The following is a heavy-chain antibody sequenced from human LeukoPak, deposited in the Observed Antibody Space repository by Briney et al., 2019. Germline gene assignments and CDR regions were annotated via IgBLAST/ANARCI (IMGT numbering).Heavy chain of an antibody. J-gene: IGHJ4*02. D-gene: IGHD6-19*01. CDR2: IYYSGST. CDR3: AVAVAGTGALDY. V-gene: IGHV4-59*01. CDR1: GGSISSYY. Sequence: SETLSLTCTVSGGSISSYYWSWIRQPPGKGLEWIGYIYYSGSTNYNPSLKSRVTISVDTSKNQFSLKLSSVTAADTAVYYCAVAVAGTGALDYWGQGTLVTVSS.